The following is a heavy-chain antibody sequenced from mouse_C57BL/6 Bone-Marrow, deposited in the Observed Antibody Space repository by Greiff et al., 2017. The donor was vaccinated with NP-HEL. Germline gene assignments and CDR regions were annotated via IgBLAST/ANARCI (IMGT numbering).Heavy chain of an antibody. J-gene: IGHJ1*03. CDR3: ERQAGSGDCDV. CDR2: IRSKSNNYAN. CDR1: GFSFNTYA. D-gene: IGHD3-1*01. V-gene: IGHV10-1*01. Sequence: EVQGVESGGGLVQPKGSLKLSCAASGFSFNTYAMNWVRQAPGKGLEWVARIRSKSNNYANYYAVSVKDRFTISRDDSESMLYLQMNNLKSEDTAMYYCERQAGSGDCDVWGTGTTVTVSS.